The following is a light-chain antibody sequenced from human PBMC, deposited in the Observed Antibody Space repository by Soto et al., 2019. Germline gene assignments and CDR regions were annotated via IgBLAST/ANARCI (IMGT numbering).Light chain of an antibody. J-gene: IGKJ1*01. V-gene: IGKV1-5*01. CDR1: QSISSY. Sequence: DIQVTQSPSSLSASVGDRVTITCRASQSISSYLNWYQQKPGKAPKLLIYDASSLESGVPSRFSGSGSGTEFTLTISSLQPDDFATYYCQQYNSYSRTFGQGTKVDI. CDR2: DAS. CDR3: QQYNSYSRT.